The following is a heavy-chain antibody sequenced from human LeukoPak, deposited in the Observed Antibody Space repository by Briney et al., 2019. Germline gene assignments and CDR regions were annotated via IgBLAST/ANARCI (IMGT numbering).Heavy chain of an antibody. Sequence: SETLSLTCTVSAGSISSSSYYWGWIRQPPGKGLEWIGSIYYSGSTYYNPSLKSRVTISVDTSKNQFSPKLSSVTAADTAVYYCARRNYYDSSGYYFDYWGQGTLVTVSS. CDR3: ARRNYYDSSGYYFDY. CDR2: IYYSGST. V-gene: IGHV4-39*01. CDR1: AGSISSSSYY. D-gene: IGHD3-22*01. J-gene: IGHJ4*02.